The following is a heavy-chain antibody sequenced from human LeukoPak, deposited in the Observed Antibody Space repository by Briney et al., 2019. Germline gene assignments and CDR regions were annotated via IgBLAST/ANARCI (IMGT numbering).Heavy chain of an antibody. CDR1: GFTFSNAW. J-gene: IGHJ4*02. CDR2: ISSSSSYI. CDR3: AREPTMSSPCFDY. D-gene: IGHD3-10*02. V-gene: IGHV3-21*01. Sequence: PGGSLRLSCAASGFTFSNAWMSWVRQAPGKGLEWVSSISSSSSYIYYADSVKGRFTISRDNAKNSLYLQMNSLRAEDTAVYYCAREPTMSSPCFDYWGQGTLVTVSS.